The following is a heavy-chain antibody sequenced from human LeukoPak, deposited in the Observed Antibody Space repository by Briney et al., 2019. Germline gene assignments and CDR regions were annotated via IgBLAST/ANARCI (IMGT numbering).Heavy chain of an antibody. CDR1: GGTFSSHA. Sequence: SVKVSCKASGGTFSSHAISWVRQAPGQGLEWMGGIIPIFGTANYAQKFQGRVTITTDESTSTAYMELSSLRSEDTAVYYCASSPPESGYDWRLYYYYYMDVWGKGTTVTVSS. CDR2: IIPIFGTA. V-gene: IGHV1-69*05. D-gene: IGHD5-12*01. J-gene: IGHJ6*03. CDR3: ASSPPESGYDWRLYYYYYMDV.